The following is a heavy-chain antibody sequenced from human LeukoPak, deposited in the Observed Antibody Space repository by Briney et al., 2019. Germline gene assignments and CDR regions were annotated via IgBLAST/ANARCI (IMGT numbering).Heavy chain of an antibody. J-gene: IGHJ6*03. CDR3: ARAPYGSATNNYYMDV. CDR2: FYYSGNT. Sequence: PSETLSLTCTVSGASISVYHWSWIRQPPGRGLEWIGSFYYSGNTNYNPSLKSRVTISVDTSKNQLSLKLSSVIDADTAVYYCARAPYGSATNNYYMDVWGKGTTVTVSS. V-gene: IGHV4-59*01. CDR1: GASISVYH. D-gene: IGHD3-10*01.